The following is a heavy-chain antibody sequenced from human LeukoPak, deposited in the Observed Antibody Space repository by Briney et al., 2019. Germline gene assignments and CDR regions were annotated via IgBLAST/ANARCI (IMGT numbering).Heavy chain of an antibody. Sequence: GSLRLSCAASGFTFGSCWMNWVRQTPGKGLEWIGEINHSGSTNYNPSLKSRVTISVDTSKNQFSLKLSSVTAADTAVYYCARGPGGYQLLDDWGQGTLVTVSS. CDR3: ARGPGGYQLLDD. V-gene: IGHV4-34*01. J-gene: IGHJ4*02. D-gene: IGHD2-2*01. CDR2: INHSGST. CDR1: GFTFGSCW.